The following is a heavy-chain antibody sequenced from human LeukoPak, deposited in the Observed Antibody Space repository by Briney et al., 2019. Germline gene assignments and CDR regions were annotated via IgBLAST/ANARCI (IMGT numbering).Heavy chain of an antibody. D-gene: IGHD1-26*01. V-gene: IGHV3-48*04. CDR2: ISSSSSTI. J-gene: IGHJ4*02. CDR3: ARAVGVAKYYFDY. CDR1: GFTFSSYS. Sequence: PGGSLRLSCAASGFTFSSYSMNWVRQAPGKGLEWVSYISSSSSTIYYADSVKGRFTISRDNAKNSLYLQMNSLRAEDTAVYYCARAVGVAKYYFDYWGQGTLVTVSS.